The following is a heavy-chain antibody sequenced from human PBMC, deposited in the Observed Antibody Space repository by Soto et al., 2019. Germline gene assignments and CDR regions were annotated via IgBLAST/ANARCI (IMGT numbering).Heavy chain of an antibody. CDR3: ARDPDYYGSGSYFSPSGMEV. V-gene: IGHV3-53*01. Sequence: QLVESGGGLIQPGESLRLSCAASGFSVSSNYMSWVRQAPGKGLEWVSVIFTGGSTYYAASVKGRFTISRDNSENTVYLQMNSLSAEDTAIYYCARDPDYYGSGSYFSPSGMEVWGQGTTVTVSS. D-gene: IGHD3-10*01. J-gene: IGHJ6*02. CDR2: IFTGGST. CDR1: GFSVSSNY.